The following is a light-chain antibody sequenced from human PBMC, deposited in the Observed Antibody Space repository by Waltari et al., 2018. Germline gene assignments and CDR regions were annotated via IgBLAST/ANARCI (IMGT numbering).Light chain of an antibody. CDR3: QTGGHGTWV. Sequence: QLVLTQSPSASASLGASVQLTCTLSGGRSNHVIAWPQQQPEKGPRFLMKVDSDGSHSRGDEIPDRFSGSSSGAERYLIISSLQSEDEADYYCQTGGHGTWVFGGGTKLTVL. CDR1: GGRSNHV. V-gene: IGLV4-69*01. J-gene: IGLJ3*02. CDR2: VDSDGSH.